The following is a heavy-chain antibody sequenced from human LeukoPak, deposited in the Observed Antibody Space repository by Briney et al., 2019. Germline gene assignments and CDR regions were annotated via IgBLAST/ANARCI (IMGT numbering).Heavy chain of an antibody. D-gene: IGHD6-19*01. CDR3: ARLSVAGTRGFDY. J-gene: IGHJ4*02. Sequence: SSETLSLTCSVSGGSINSTTYHWGWIRLPPGEGLEGIGGIYYSGGTYDNPSPKSRVTISVDTSKNQLSLKLTSVTAADTAVYYCARLSVAGTRGFDYWGQGTVVTVSS. V-gene: IGHV4-39*01. CDR2: IYYSGGT. CDR1: GGSINSTTYH.